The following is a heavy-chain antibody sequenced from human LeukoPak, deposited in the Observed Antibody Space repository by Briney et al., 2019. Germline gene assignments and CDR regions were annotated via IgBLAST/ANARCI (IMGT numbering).Heavy chain of an antibody. Sequence: PETLSLTCTDHGPHMRTAGYYLYRIPPPPGKVLAWIGYIYYSGSTNYNPSLRSRVTISVDTSKNRLTLMLISVTAADTGEYYYSSRTYFDYVWGSYRYTEFDYWGQGTLVTVSS. V-gene: IGHV4-61*08. CDR3: SSRTYFDYVWGSYRYTEFDY. CDR1: GPHMRTAGYY. CDR2: IYYSGST. J-gene: IGHJ4*02. D-gene: IGHD3-16*02.